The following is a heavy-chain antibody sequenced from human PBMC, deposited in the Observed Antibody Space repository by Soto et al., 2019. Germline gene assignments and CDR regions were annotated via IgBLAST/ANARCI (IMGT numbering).Heavy chain of an antibody. V-gene: IGHV3-21*01. CDR1: GFTFSSYS. CDR2: ISSSSSYI. Sequence: EVQLVESGGGLVKPGGSRRLSCAASGFTFSSYSMNWVRQAPGKGLEWVSSISSSSSYIYYADSVKGRFTISRDNAKNSLYLQMNSLRAEDTAVYYCAREWQWLASSGIDYWGQGTLVTVSS. J-gene: IGHJ4*02. D-gene: IGHD6-19*01. CDR3: AREWQWLASSGIDY.